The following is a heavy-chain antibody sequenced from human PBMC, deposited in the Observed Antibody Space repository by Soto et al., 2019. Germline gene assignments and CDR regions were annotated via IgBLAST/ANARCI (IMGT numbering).Heavy chain of an antibody. CDR2: IIPIFGRP. J-gene: IGHJ4*02. D-gene: IGHD4-17*01. CDR3: ARAPYEDYAVPEPNYFDS. CDR1: GGTFSTLA. V-gene: IGHV1-69*01. Sequence: QVQLVQSGTEVKKPGSSVKVSCKASGGTFSTLAVSWVRQAPGQGLEWMGGIIPIFGRPVYAQKFQGRVTITADESTSIVYIELSSLSSEDTAVYYCARAPYEDYAVPEPNYFDSWGQGTLVTVSS.